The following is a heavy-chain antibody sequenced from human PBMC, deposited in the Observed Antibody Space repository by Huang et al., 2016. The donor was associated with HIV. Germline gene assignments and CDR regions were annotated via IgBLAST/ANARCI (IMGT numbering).Heavy chain of an antibody. Sequence: QLQLQESGPGLVKPSETLSLTCSVSGGSISGSSYYWGWIRQPPGKGLEWIGNIYYSGITYYNPSLKSRVTISVDTSKNRFTLKLNSVTAADTAVYYCVNFIQYYDFPKLMDVWGQGTTVTVSS. V-gene: IGHV4-39*01. D-gene: IGHD3-3*01. CDR3: VNFIQYYDFPKLMDV. J-gene: IGHJ6*02. CDR2: IYYSGIT. CDR1: GGSISGSSYY.